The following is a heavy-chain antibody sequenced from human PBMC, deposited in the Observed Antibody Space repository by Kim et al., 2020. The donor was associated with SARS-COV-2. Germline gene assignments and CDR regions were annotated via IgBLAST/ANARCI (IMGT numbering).Heavy chain of an antibody. CDR2: INRSGGGT. Sequence: ASVKVSCKASGFTFTFYSMHWVRQAPGQGLEWMGMINRSGGGTNYAQKFQGRVTMTGDTSTNTVYMELSSLRSDDTAVYYCAKEGSHWGQGTLVTVSS. J-gene: IGHJ4*02. D-gene: IGHD3-10*01. V-gene: IGHV1-46*01. CDR3: AKEGSH. CDR1: GFTFTFYS.